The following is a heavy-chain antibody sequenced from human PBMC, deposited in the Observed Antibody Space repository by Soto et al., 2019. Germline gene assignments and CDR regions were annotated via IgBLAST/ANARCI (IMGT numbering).Heavy chain of an antibody. J-gene: IGHJ4*02. D-gene: IGHD6-25*01. CDR3: ARAPTSIAAADY. Sequence: LSLTCAVYGGSFSGYYWSWIRQPPGKGLEWIGEINHSGSTNYNPSLKSRVTISVDTSKNQFSLKLSSVTAADTAVYYCARAPTSIAAADYWGQGTLVTVSS. CDR1: GGSFSGYY. CDR2: INHSGST. V-gene: IGHV4-34*01.